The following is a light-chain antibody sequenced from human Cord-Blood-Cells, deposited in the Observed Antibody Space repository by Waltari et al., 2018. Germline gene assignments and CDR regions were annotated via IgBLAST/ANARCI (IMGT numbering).Light chain of an antibody. J-gene: IGKJ4*01. CDR3: QQYYSSPLT. Sequence: DIMMTQSPDSLAVSLVARATINCKSSQSVLYSSNNKNYLAWYQQKPGQPPKRRIYWASTRESGLPDRFSGRGSGTDFTRTLSSLQAEYGAVYYCQQYYSSPLTFAGGTKVEIK. CDR2: WAS. CDR1: QSVLYSSNNKNY. V-gene: IGKV4-1*01.